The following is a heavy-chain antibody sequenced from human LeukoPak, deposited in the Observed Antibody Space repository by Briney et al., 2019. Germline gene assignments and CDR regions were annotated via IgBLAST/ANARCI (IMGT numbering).Heavy chain of an antibody. CDR2: IYYSGST. V-gene: IGHV4-59*01. CDR3: ARDRRYCTNGVCYHLYYYMDV. CDR1: VGSISSYY. Sequence: PSETLSLTCTVSVGSISSYYWSWIRQPPGKGLEWIGYIYYSGSTNYNPSLKSRVTISVDTSKNQFSLKLSSVTAEDTAVYYCARDRRYCTNGVCYHLYYYMDVWGKGTTVTVSS. D-gene: IGHD2-8*01. J-gene: IGHJ6*03.